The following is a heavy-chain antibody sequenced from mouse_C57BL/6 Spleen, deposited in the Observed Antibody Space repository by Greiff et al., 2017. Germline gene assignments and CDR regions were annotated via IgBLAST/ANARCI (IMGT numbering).Heavy chain of an antibody. CDR2: IYPRSGNT. J-gene: IGHJ4*01. CDR3: ARTPVLTTVVGVDY. Sequence: VQRVESGAELARPGASVKLSCKASGYTFTSYGISWVKQRTGQGLEWIGEIYPRSGNTYYNEKFKGKATLTADKSSSTAYMELRSLTSEDSAVYFCARTPVLTTVVGVDYWGQGTSVTVSS. CDR1: GYTFTSYG. V-gene: IGHV1-81*01. D-gene: IGHD1-1*01.